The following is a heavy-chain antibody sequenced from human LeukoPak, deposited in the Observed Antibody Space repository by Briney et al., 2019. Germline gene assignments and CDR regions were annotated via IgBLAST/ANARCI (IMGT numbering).Heavy chain of an antibody. CDR3: ARGRNYYDSSGYYYEGDAFDI. CDR1: GYTFTSYG. D-gene: IGHD3-22*01. J-gene: IGHJ3*02. V-gene: IGHV1-46*01. CDR2: INPSGGSI. Sequence: GASVKVSCKASGYTFTSYGISWVRQAPGQGLEWMGIINPSGGSIRYAQKFQGRVTMTRDTSTSTVYMELSSLRSEDTAVYYCARGRNYYDSSGYYYEGDAFDIWGQGTMVTVSS.